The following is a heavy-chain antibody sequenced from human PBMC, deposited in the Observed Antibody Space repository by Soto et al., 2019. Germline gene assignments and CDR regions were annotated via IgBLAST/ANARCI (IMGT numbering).Heavy chain of an antibody. Sequence: SETLSLTCAVYGGSFSGYYWSWIRQPPGKGLEWIGEINHSGSTNYNPSLKSRVTISVDTSKNQFSLKLSSVTAADTAVYYCARAGAAYSNYLNWFDPWGQGTLVTVSS. CDR2: INHSGST. CDR3: ARAGAAYSNYLNWFDP. CDR1: GGSFSGYY. V-gene: IGHV4-34*01. J-gene: IGHJ5*02. D-gene: IGHD4-4*01.